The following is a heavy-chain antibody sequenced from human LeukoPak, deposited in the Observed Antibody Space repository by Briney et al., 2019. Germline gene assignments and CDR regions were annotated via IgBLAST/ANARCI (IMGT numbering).Heavy chain of an antibody. V-gene: IGHV4-38-2*02. D-gene: IGHD6-19*01. J-gene: IGHJ4*02. Sequence: ASETLSLTCTVSGYSISSGYYWGWIRQPPGKGLEWIGSIYYSGSTYYNPSLKSRVTISVDTSKNQFSLKLSSVTAADTAVYYCARGTVAGMGYWGQGTLVTVSS. CDR1: GYSISSGYY. CDR3: ARGTVAGMGY. CDR2: IYYSGST.